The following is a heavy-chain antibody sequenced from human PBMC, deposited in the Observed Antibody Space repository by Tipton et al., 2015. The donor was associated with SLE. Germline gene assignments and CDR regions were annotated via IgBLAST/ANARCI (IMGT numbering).Heavy chain of an antibody. D-gene: IGHD1-1*01. CDR2: IYYSGST. V-gene: IGHV4-59*01. J-gene: IGHJ3*02. Sequence: TLSLTCTVSGGSISSYYWSWIRQPPGKGLEWIGYIYYSGSTNYNPPLKSRVTISIDMSKNQFSLKLSSVTAADTAVYYCAGGRVNWASLDAFDIWGQGTMVTVSS. CDR1: GGSISSYY. CDR3: AGGRVNWASLDAFDI.